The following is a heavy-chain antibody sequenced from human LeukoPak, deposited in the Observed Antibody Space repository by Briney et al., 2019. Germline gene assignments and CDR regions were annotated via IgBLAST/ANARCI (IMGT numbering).Heavy chain of an antibody. CDR1: GFTFSDAW. J-gene: IGHJ4*02. Sequence: GGSLRLSCVGSGFTFSDAWMSWVRQAPGKGLEWVGRIKSKSDGGTIDYAAPVKGRFTISRDDSRNTLYLQTNSLKTEDTAVYYCTTRRQDGWWGQGTLVTVS. CDR2: IKSKSDGGTI. D-gene: IGHD2-15*01. V-gene: IGHV3-15*01. CDR3: TTRRQDGW.